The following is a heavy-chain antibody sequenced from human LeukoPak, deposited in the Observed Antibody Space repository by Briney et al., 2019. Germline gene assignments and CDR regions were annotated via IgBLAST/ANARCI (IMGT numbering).Heavy chain of an antibody. CDR1: GSTFSSYA. Sequence: GSLRLSCAASGSTFSSYAMSWVRQAPGKGLEWVSAISGSGGSTYYADSVKGRFTISRDNSKNTLYLQMNSLRAEDTAVYYCAKGDYYDSPFDYWGQGTLVTVSS. CDR3: AKGDYYDSPFDY. D-gene: IGHD3-22*01. CDR2: ISGSGGST. J-gene: IGHJ4*02. V-gene: IGHV3-23*01.